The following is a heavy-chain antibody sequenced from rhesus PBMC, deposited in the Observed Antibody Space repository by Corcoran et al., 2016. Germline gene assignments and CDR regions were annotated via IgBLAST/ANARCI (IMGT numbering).Heavy chain of an antibody. CDR3: ARAGAYCSRGVCYAGSSDY. Sequence: LQLPESGPGLVKPSETLSLTRPVSGGSITGNYWTSIRPPPGKGLEWVGRISGSGGSTDYSPSIKSRVTISTDTSKNQFSLKLSSVTAADTAVYYCARAGAYCSRGVCYAGSSDYWGQGVLVTVSS. V-gene: IGHV4-173*01. CDR1: GGSITGNY. D-gene: IGHD2-39*01. J-gene: IGHJ4*01. CDR2: ISGSGGST.